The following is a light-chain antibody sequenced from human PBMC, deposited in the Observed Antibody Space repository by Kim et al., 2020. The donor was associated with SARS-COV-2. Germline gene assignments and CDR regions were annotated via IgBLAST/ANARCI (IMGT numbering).Light chain of an antibody. J-gene: IGKJ2*01. V-gene: IGKV3-20*01. CDR2: GVS. Sequence: SPGERATFSCRASQTVSSTYLAWYQQKPGQAPRLLMYGVSNRATGIPDRFSGSGYGTDFTLTISRLEPEDFAVYYCLQYGSSSYTFGQGTNLEI. CDR3: LQYGSSSYT. CDR1: QTVSSTY.